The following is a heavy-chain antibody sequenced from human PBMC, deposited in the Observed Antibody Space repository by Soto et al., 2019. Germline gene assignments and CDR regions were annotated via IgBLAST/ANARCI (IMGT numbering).Heavy chain of an antibody. CDR3: AKDGELLWFGELFRVPSFFDY. CDR2: ISGSGGST. CDR1: GFTFSSYA. J-gene: IGHJ4*02. Sequence: GGSLRLSCAASGFTFSSYAMSWVRQAPGKGLEWVSAISGSGGSTYYADSVKGRFTISRDNSKNTLYLQMNSLRAEDTAVYYCAKDGELLWFGELFRVPSFFDYWGQGTLVTVSS. V-gene: IGHV3-23*01. D-gene: IGHD3-10*01.